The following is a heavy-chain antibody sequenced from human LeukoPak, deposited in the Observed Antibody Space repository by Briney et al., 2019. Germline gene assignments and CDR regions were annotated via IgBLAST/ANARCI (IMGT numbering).Heavy chain of an antibody. Sequence: PGGSLRLSCAASGFTFNKYWMSWVRQAPGKGLEWVAIINQDGSGKYYVDSVKGRFTIARDNAKNSLYLQMSSLRTEDTAVYYCVRGYDWSSDYFDYWGQGTTVTVSS. CDR2: INQDGSGK. J-gene: IGHJ4*03. CDR1: GFTFNKYW. V-gene: IGHV3-7*01. CDR3: VRGYDWSSDYFDY. D-gene: IGHD3-16*01.